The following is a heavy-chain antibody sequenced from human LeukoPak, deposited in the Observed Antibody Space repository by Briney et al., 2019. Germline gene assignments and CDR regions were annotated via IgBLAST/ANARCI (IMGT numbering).Heavy chain of an antibody. J-gene: IGHJ4*02. CDR3: ARYQEIKQQLNPLG. Sequence: GGSLRLSCAASGFTFSSYWMHWVRQAPGKGLVWVSRINSDGSSTSYADSVKGRFTISRDNAKNTLYLQMNSLRAEDTAVYYCARYQEIKQQLNPLGWGQGTLVTVSS. V-gene: IGHV3-74*01. CDR1: GFTFSSYW. CDR2: INSDGSST. D-gene: IGHD6-13*01.